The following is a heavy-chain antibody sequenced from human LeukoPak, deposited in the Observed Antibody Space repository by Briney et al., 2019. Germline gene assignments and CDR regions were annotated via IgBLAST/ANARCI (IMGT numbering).Heavy chain of an antibody. Sequence: ASVKVSCKASGYTFTSYYIHWVRQAPGEGLEWMGIINPGGGSTSYAQKFQGRVTMTRDMSTSTVYMELSSLRSEDTAVYYCARVAAEVVGVPGAIGFGWLRRDYYYMDVWGKGTTVTVSS. CDR1: GYTFTSYY. V-gene: IGHV1-46*01. CDR2: INPGGGST. J-gene: IGHJ6*03. D-gene: IGHD2-2*02. CDR3: ARVAAEVVGVPGAIGFGWLRRDYYYMDV.